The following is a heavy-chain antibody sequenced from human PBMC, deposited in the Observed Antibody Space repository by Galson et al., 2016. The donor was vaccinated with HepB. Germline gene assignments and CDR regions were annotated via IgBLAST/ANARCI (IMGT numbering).Heavy chain of an antibody. CDR1: RSTFSPFP. CDR3: AYICISTNCYMDV. Sequence: SLRLSCADSRSTFSPFPMHWVRQAPGRGLEWVTLISSDGVNKYYADPVKGRFTISRDKSKNTLYLQMNSLRPGDTAVYYCAYICISTNCYMDVWGKGTTVTVSS. J-gene: IGHJ6*03. V-gene: IGHV3-30-3*01. D-gene: IGHD2-2*01. CDR2: ISSDGVNK.